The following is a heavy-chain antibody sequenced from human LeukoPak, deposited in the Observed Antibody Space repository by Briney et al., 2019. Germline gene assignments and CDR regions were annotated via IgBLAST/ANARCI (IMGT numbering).Heavy chain of an antibody. CDR1: GGTFSSYA. J-gene: IGHJ4*02. D-gene: IGHD2-15*01. CDR3: ARRYCSGGSCPVGY. V-gene: IGHV1-69*05. CDR2: IIPIFGTA. Sequence: GASVKVSCKASGGTFSSYAISWVRQAPGQGLEWMGGIIPIFGTANYAQKFQGGVTITTDESTSTAYMELSSLRSEDTAVYYCARRYCSGGSCPVGYWGQGTLVTVSS.